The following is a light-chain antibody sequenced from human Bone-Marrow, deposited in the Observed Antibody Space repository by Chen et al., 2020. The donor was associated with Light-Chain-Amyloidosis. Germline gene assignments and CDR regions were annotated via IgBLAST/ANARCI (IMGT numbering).Light chain of an antibody. J-gene: IGLJ1*01. CDR1: SSDVGGDNH. CDR2: EVT. Sequence: QSALTQPASVSGFPGQSFPIPCTGTSSDVGGDNHFSWYQQHPDKAPKLMIYEVTNRPSWVPDRFSGSKSDNTASLTISGLQTEDEADYFCSSYTITNTLVFGSGTRVTVL. CDR3: SSYTITNTLV. V-gene: IGLV2-14*01.